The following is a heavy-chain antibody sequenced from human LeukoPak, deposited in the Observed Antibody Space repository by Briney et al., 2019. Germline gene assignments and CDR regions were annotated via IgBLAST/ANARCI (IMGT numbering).Heavy chain of an antibody. Sequence: SETLSLTYTVSGGSISSSSYYWGWIRQPPGKGLEWIGSIYYSGSTYCNPSLKSRVTISVDTSKNQFSLKLSSVTAADTAVYYCARTPGYSYGYLVGSFDYWGQGTLVTVSS. J-gene: IGHJ4*02. CDR1: GGSISSSSYY. V-gene: IGHV4-39*01. CDR3: ARTPGYSYGYLVGSFDY. D-gene: IGHD5-18*01. CDR2: IYYSGST.